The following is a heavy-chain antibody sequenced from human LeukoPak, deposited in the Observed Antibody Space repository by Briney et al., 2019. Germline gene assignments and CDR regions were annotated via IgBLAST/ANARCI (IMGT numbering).Heavy chain of an antibody. D-gene: IGHD6-13*01. CDR3: ARDPGKYSSSWANYGMDV. CDR1: GHTFTSYA. Sequence: GASVKVSCKASGHTFTSYAMHWVRQAPGQRLEWMGWINAGNGNTKYSQKFQGRVTITRDTSASTAYMELSSLRSEDTAVYYCARDPGKYSSSWANYGMDVWGQGTTVTVSS. V-gene: IGHV1-3*01. J-gene: IGHJ6*02. CDR2: INAGNGNT.